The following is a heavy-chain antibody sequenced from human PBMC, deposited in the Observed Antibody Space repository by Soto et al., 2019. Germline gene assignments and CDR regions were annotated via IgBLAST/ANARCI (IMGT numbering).Heavy chain of an antibody. CDR1: GFTCSSYE. V-gene: IGHV3-48*03. J-gene: IGHJ4*02. Sequence: GWSLRLSCAASGFTCSSYEMNLVRQAPGKGLEWVSDITSTGSTRYYADSVKGRFTISRDNAKNSLYLQMNSLRAEDTAVYYCARGYCTSSACHWNFDYWGQGTLVTVSS. D-gene: IGHD2-8*02. CDR3: ARGYCTSSACHWNFDY. CDR2: ITSTGSTR.